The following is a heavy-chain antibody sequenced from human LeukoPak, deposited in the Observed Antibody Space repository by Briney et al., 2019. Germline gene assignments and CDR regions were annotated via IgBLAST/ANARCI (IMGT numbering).Heavy chain of an antibody. CDR2: IYHSGST. CDR1: GGSISTGGYY. D-gene: IGHD6-6*01. CDR3: ARGLIAARYFDY. Sequence: PSQTLSLTCTVSGGSISTGGYYWSWIRQPPGKGLEWIGYIYHSGSTYYNPSLKSRVTISVDRSKNQFSLKLSSVTAADTAVYYCARGLIAARYFDYWGQGTLVTVSS. J-gene: IGHJ4*02. V-gene: IGHV4-30-2*01.